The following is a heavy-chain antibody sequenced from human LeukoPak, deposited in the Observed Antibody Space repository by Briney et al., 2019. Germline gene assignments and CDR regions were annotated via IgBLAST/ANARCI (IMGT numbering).Heavy chain of an antibody. J-gene: IGHJ5*02. Sequence: VANIXQDGSEKYYVASVKGRFTISRDNAKNSLYLQMNSLRAEDTAVYYCARSVXXXPMFXPWGXXXXXXXXS. V-gene: IGHV3-7*03. CDR3: ARSVXXXPMFXP. CDR2: IXQDGSEK.